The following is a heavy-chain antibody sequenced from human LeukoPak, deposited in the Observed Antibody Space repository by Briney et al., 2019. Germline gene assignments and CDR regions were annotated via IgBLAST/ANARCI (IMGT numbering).Heavy chain of an antibody. D-gene: IGHD1-26*01. CDR3: TRSRSWDFFDF. V-gene: IGHV3-7*03. J-gene: IGHJ4*02. CDR1: GFTFSSFW. CDR2: IKQEGSEK. Sequence: GGSLKLSCAASGFTFSSFWMSWVRQAPGKGLEWVANIKQEGSEKYYVNSVKGRFTISRDDAKSSLYLQMNSLRAEDTAVYYCTRSRSWDFFDFLGQGTLVTVSS.